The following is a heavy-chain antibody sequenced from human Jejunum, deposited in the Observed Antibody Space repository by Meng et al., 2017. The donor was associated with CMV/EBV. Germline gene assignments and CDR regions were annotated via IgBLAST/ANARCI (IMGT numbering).Heavy chain of an antibody. V-gene: IGHV3-33*01. D-gene: IGHD3-22*01. CDR3: ARDNDGSSHYSQFDY. CDR1: GFPLNSYG. Sequence: SGFPLNSYGIQWVRQFPGKGLEWVAVLWYDGSRKYVADSVQGRFSISRDDSKNTVYLQMNSLRAEDTAVYYCARDNDGSSHYSQFDYWGQGTLVTVSS. J-gene: IGHJ4*02. CDR2: LWYDGSRK.